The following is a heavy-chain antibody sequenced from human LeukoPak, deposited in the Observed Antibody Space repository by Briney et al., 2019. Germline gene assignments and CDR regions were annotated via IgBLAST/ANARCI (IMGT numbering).Heavy chain of an antibody. CDR3: AREWEGILTGYYTYYFDY. CDR1: GGTFSSYA. D-gene: IGHD3-9*01. CDR2: IIPILGIA. Sequence: SVTVSCKASGGTFSSYAISWVRQAPGQGLEWMGRIIPILGIANYAQKFQGRVTITADKSTSTAYMELSSLRSEDTAVYYCAREWEGILTGYYTYYFDYWGQGTLVTVSS. J-gene: IGHJ4*02. V-gene: IGHV1-69*04.